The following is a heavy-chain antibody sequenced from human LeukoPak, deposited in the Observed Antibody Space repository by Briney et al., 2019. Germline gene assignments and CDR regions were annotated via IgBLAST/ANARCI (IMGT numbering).Heavy chain of an antibody. CDR2: ISSSSSTI. V-gene: IGHV3-48*02. J-gene: IGHJ4*02. D-gene: IGHD6-13*01. CDR1: GFTFSSYS. CDR3: ARDPRLAAAVTFDY. Sequence: GGSLRLSCAASGFTFSSYSMNWVRQAPGKGLEWVSYISSSSSTIYYADSVKGRFTISRDNAKNSLYLQMNSLGDEDTAVYYCARDPRLAAAVTFDYWGQGTLVTVSS.